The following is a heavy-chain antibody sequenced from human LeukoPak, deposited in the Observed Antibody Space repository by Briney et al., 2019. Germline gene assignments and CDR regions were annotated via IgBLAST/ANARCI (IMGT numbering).Heavy chain of an antibody. J-gene: IGHJ4*02. CDR1: GFTFSSYW. CDR3: TREVQAAGKTLDY. V-gene: IGHV3-74*01. D-gene: IGHD6-13*01. Sequence: GGSLRLSCAASGFTFSSYWMHWVRQVPGKGVVWVSRINNDGSSTTYADSVKGRFTISRDNAKNTLYLQMNSLRAEDTAVYYCTREVQAAGKTLDYWGQGTLVTVSS. CDR2: INNDGSST.